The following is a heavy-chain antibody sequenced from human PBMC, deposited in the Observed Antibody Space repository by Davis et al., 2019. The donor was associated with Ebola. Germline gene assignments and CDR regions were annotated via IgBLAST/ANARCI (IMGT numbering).Heavy chain of an antibody. D-gene: IGHD2-2*02. Sequence: GESLKISCAASGFTFSSYGMHWVRQAPGKGLEWVAVIWYDGSNKYYADSVKGRFTISRDNSKNTLYLQMNSLRAEDTAVYYCAKGAKGVPAAISGEFDPWGQGTLVTVSS. CDR1: GFTFSSYG. CDR3: AKGAKGVPAAISGEFDP. J-gene: IGHJ5*02. V-gene: IGHV3-33*06. CDR2: IWYDGSNK.